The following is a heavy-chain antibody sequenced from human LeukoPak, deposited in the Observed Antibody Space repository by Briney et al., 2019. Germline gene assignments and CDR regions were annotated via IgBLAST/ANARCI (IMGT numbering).Heavy chain of an antibody. CDR3: ARGRGYCSSTSCPKAIYSPVYYFDY. J-gene: IGHJ4*02. Sequence: SETLSLTCAVYGGSFSGYYWSWIRQPPGKGLEWIGEINHSGSTNYNPSLKGRVTISVDTSKNQFSLKLSSVTAADTAVYYCARGRGYCSSTSCPKAIYSPVYYFDYWGQGTLVTVSS. CDR2: INHSGST. CDR1: GGSFSGYY. D-gene: IGHD2-2*01. V-gene: IGHV4-34*01.